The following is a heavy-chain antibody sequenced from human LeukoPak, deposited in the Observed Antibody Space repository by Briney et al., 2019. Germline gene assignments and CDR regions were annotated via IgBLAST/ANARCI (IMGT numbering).Heavy chain of an antibody. CDR1: EYTFTGYY. J-gene: IGHJ4*02. Sequence: GASVKVSCKASEYTFTGYYMNWVRQAPGQGLEWMGWINPNSGDTIYAQKFQGRVTMTRDTSISTAYMELSRLRSDDTALYYCAREDYSSSGDFDYWGQGTLVTVSS. V-gene: IGHV1-2*02. CDR3: AREDYSSSGDFDY. D-gene: IGHD6-13*01. CDR2: INPNSGDT.